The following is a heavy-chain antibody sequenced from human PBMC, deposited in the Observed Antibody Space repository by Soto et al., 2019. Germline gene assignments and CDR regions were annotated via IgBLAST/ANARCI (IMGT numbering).Heavy chain of an antibody. CDR1: GYSFTRYW. D-gene: IGHD3-10*01. Sequence: GESLKISCKGSGYSFTRYWISWVRQMPGKGLEWMGRIDPSDSYTNYGPSFQGHVTMSVDKSTSTAYLQSSSLKASDTAMYYCARMDGLVRGITKNWFDPWGQGTLVTVSS. CDR3: ARMDGLVRGITKNWFDP. J-gene: IGHJ5*02. V-gene: IGHV5-10-1*01. CDR2: IDPSDSYT.